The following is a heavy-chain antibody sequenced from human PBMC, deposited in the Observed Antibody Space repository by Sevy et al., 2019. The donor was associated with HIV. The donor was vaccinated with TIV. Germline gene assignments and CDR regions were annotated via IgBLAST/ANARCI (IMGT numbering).Heavy chain of an antibody. V-gene: IGHV3-23*01. J-gene: IGHJ6*02. Sequence: GGSLRLSCAASGFTFSTYAMSWVRQAPGKGLEWVSAISGSAGSTYYADLVKGRFTISRDKSKNTLYLQMNNLRAEDTAVYYCAKGDRTFYGLDVWGQGTTVTVSS. CDR1: GFTFSTYA. CDR3: AKGDRTFYGLDV. CDR2: ISGSAGST. D-gene: IGHD2-15*01.